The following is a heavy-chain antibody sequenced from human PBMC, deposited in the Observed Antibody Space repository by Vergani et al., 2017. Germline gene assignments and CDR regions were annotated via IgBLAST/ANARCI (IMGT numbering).Heavy chain of an antibody. CDR2: IYYSGST. CDR3: ARSNHQVGATGD. Sequence: QLQLHKSGPGLVKPSETLSLTCTLSGGSISSGDYYWSWIRQPPGKGLEWIGYIYYSGSTYYNPSLKSRVTISVDTSKNQFSLKLSSVTAADTAVYYCARSNHQVGATGDWGQGTLVTVSS. J-gene: IGHJ4*02. D-gene: IGHD1-26*01. V-gene: IGHV4-30-4*08. CDR1: GGSISSGDYY.